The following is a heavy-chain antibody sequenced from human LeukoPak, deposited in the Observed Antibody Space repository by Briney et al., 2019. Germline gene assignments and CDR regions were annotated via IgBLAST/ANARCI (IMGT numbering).Heavy chain of an antibody. D-gene: IGHD3-16*01. V-gene: IGHV3-23*01. CDR1: GFTFSSYA. Sequence: GGSLRLSCAASGFTFSSYAMSWVRQAPGKGLEWVSATSGSGGSTYYADSVKGRFTISRDNSKNTLYLQMSTLRAEDTAVYYCAKDIRGSTGLGSMDVWGKGTTVTVSS. J-gene: IGHJ6*03. CDR3: AKDIRGSTGLGSMDV. CDR2: TSGSGGST.